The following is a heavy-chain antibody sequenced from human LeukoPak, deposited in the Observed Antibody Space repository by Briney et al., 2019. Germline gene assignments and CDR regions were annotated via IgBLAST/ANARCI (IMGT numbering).Heavy chain of an antibody. V-gene: IGHV3-11*04. Sequence: PGGSLRLSCAASGFTFSDYYISCIRDTPGEGLERVSYISSSGSTIYNADSVKGRFIIYRDKAKNSLYLQMNSLRAEDTAVYYCAREYWNDGIYFDYWGQGTLVTVSS. CDR2: ISSSGSTI. J-gene: IGHJ4*02. CDR1: GFTFSDYY. CDR3: AREYWNDGIYFDY. D-gene: IGHD1-1*01.